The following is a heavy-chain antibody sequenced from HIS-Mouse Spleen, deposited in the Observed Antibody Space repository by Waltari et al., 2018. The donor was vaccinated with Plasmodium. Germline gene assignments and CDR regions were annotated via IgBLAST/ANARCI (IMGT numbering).Heavy chain of an antibody. CDR2: IYYSGST. D-gene: IGHD1-7*01. J-gene: IGHJ4*02. CDR1: GGSISGSRYY. V-gene: IGHV4-39*07. CDR3: ARDRITGTSYFDY. Sequence: QLQLQESGPGLVKPSETLALTCTVSGGSISGSRYYLGLIRQPLGKGLGWIGSIYYSGSTFYNPSLKSQVTISVDTSKNQFSLKLSSVTAADTAVYYCARDRITGTSYFDYWGQGTLVTVSS.